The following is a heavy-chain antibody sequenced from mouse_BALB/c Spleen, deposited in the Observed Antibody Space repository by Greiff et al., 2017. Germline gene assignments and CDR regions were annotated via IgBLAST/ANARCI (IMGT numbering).Heavy chain of an antibody. CDR2: ISYDGSN. V-gene: IGHV3-6*02. CDR3: ARAFYDGYAMDY. D-gene: IGHD2-3*01. CDR1: GYSITSGYY. Sequence: EVKVEESGPGLVKPSQSLSLTCSVTGYSITSGYYWNWIRQFPGNKLEWMGYISYDGSNNYNPSLKNRISITRDTSKNQFFLKLNSVTTEDTATYYCARAFYDGYAMDYWGQGTSVTVSS. J-gene: IGHJ4*01.